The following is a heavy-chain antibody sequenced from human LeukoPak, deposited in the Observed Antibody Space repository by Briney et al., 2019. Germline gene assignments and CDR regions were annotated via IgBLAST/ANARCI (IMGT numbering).Heavy chain of an antibody. V-gene: IGHV3-7*01. CDR2: IKHDGSEK. CDR3: ARDLAVAGIPYFDY. Sequence: GGSLRLSCAASGFTFSNYWMSWVRQAPGKGLEWVASIKHDGSEKYYVDSVKGRFTISRDNAKNSLYLQMNSLRAEDTAVYYCARDLAVAGIPYFDYWGQGTLVTVSS. CDR1: GFTFSNYW. J-gene: IGHJ4*02. D-gene: IGHD6-19*01.